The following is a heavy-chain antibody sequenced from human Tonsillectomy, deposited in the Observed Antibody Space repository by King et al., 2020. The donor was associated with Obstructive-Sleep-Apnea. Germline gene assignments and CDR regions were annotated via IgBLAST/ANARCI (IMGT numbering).Heavy chain of an antibody. D-gene: IGHD3-10*01. V-gene: IGHV4-30-4*01. Sequence: QVQLQESGPGLVKPSQTLSLTCTVSGGSISSGDYYWSWIRQPPGKGLEWIGYIYYSGSTYYNPSPKSRVTISVDTSKNQFSLKMSSVTAPDTAVYYCARSTPVYYYGSGSYQYYFDYWGQGTLVTVSS. CDR2: IYYSGST. CDR1: GGSISSGDYY. CDR3: ARSTPVYYYGSGSYQYYFDY. J-gene: IGHJ4*02.